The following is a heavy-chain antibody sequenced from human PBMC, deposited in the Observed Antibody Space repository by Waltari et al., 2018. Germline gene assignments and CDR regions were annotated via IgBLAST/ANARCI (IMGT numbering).Heavy chain of an antibody. CDR3: AGSEGLEYYYYGMDV. J-gene: IGHJ6*02. V-gene: IGHV3-48*03. CDR1: GFTFSSYE. Sequence: EVQLVESGGGLVQPGGSLRLSCAASGFTFSSYEMNWVRQAPGKGLEWVSYISSSGSSIYDADSGKGRFTISRDNAKNSLYLQMNSLRAEDTAVYYCAGSEGLEYYYYGMDVWGQGTTVTVSS. CDR2: ISSSGSSI.